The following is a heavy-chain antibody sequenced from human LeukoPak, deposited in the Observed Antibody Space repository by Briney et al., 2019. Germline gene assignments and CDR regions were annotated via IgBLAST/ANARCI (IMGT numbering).Heavy chain of an antibody. CDR3: ARGPELERFDY. CDR2: IIPIFGTA. V-gene: IGHV1-69*05. CDR1: GGTFSSYA. J-gene: IGHJ4*02. Sequence: SVKVSCKASGGTFSSYAISWVRQAPGQGLEWMGEIIPIFGTANYAQKFQGRVTITRHESTSTAYMKLSSLRSEDTAVYYCARGPELERFDYWGQGTLVTVSS. D-gene: IGHD1-1*01.